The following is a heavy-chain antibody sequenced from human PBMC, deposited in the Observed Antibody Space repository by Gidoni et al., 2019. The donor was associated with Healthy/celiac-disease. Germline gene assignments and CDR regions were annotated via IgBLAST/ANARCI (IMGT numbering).Heavy chain of an antibody. CDR3: ARGIAVAVPGAFDI. CDR1: GSTFSSYA. CDR2: IIPIFGTA. Sequence: QVQLVQSGAEVKKPGSSVKVSCKASGSTFSSYAISWVRQAPGQGLEWMARIIPIFGTANYAQKLQGRVTITADESTSTAYMELSSLRSEDTAVYYCARGIAVAVPGAFDIWGQGTMVTVSS. V-gene: IGHV1-69*18. J-gene: IGHJ3*02. D-gene: IGHD6-19*01.